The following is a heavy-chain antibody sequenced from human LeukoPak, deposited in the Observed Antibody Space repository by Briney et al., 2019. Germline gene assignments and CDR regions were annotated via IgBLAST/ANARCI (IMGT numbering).Heavy chain of an antibody. V-gene: IGHV3-30*18. D-gene: IGHD6-13*01. CDR1: GLTFSSYG. CDR2: ISYDGSNK. Sequence: GGSLGLSCAASGLTFSSYGWNWVRQAPGKGLEWVAVISYDGSNKYYADSVKGRFTISRDNSKNTLYLQMNSLRAEDTAVYYCAKDSWGSSSWYFDYWGQGTLVTVSS. CDR3: AKDSWGSSSWYFDY. J-gene: IGHJ4*02.